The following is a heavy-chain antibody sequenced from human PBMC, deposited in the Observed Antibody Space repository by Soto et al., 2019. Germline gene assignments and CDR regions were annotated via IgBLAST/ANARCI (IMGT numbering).Heavy chain of an antibody. CDR2: IYPGNSNT. CDR3: ARDSHCDGGNCPMGGSDM. Sequence: LGESLKISCMGSVYGFSIHWVAWLRQMPGKGLEWVGIIYPGNSNTMYIPSFQGQVTISADTALSTTYLPWDTLKPSDTAIYFCARDSHCDGGNCPMGGSDMWGKGTMVTVSS. J-gene: IGHJ3*02. D-gene: IGHD2-15*01. V-gene: IGHV5-51*01. CDR1: VYGFSIHW.